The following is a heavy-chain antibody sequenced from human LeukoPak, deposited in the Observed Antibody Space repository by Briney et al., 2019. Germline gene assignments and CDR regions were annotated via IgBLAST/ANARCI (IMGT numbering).Heavy chain of an antibody. Sequence: PGGSLRLSCAVSGFTFRSYWMSWVRQPPGKGLEWVANIKEDGSEKYYVDSVKGRFTISRDNAKNSLFLQMNSLRVEDTAVYHCARVGSQSFDYWGQGTLVTVSS. CDR2: IKEDGSEK. CDR3: ARVGSQSFDY. V-gene: IGHV3-7*01. CDR1: GFTFRSYW. D-gene: IGHD1-26*01. J-gene: IGHJ4*02.